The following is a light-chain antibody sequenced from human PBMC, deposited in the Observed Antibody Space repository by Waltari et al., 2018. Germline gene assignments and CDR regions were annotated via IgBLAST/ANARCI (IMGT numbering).Light chain of an antibody. Sequence: QSVLTQPPSVSGAPGQRITISCTGTSSNIAAGHYVHWYLQLPGTAPKLLILGNNNRPSAVPDRFSASKSDTSASLAITGLQAEDEADYYCQSYDSSLSGVIFGGGTKLTVL. CDR3: QSYDSSLSGVI. CDR2: GNN. CDR1: SSNIAAGHY. J-gene: IGLJ2*01. V-gene: IGLV1-40*01.